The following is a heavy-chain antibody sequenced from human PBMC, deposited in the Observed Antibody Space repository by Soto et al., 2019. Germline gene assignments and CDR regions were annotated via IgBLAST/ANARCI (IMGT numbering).Heavy chain of an antibody. V-gene: IGHV4-39*02. CDR1: SDSISSRVYY. CDR2: MKFGRST. Sequence: QLQLQESGPGLVKPSETLSLTCSVSSDSISSRVYYWGWIRQPPGKGMEGIGSMKFGRSTSYNPSLNSRVTIAIHASKDQPSLKLRSVTAADTAVYSCAREQDSPEDAYDCGYWGLGTPVTVSS. D-gene: IGHD5-12*01. J-gene: IGHJ4*02. CDR3: AREQDSPEDAYDCGY.